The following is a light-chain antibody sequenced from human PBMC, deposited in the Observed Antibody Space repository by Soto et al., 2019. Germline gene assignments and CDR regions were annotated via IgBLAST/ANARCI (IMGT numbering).Light chain of an antibody. Sequence: QSVLTQPPSASGTPGQRVTISCSGSSSNIGSNTVNWYQQLPGTAPKLLIYSNNQRPSGVPDRFSGSKSGTSVSLAISGLQSEDEADYYCAAWDDSLNGQVVFGGGTKVTVL. CDR1: SSNIGSNT. J-gene: IGLJ2*01. V-gene: IGLV1-44*01. CDR3: AAWDDSLNGQVV. CDR2: SNN.